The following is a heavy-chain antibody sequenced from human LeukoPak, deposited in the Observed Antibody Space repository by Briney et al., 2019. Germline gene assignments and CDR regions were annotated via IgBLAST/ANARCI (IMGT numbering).Heavy chain of an antibody. Sequence: GESLKISCKGSGYSFISYWIGWVRQMPGKGLEWMGIIYPGDSDTRYSPSFQGQVTISADKSISTAYLQWSSLKASDTAMYYCARLSLSDYYDFWSGPFDYWGQGTLVTVSS. CDR2: IYPGDSDT. D-gene: IGHD3-3*01. CDR1: GYSFISYW. CDR3: ARLSLSDYYDFWSGPFDY. J-gene: IGHJ4*02. V-gene: IGHV5-51*01.